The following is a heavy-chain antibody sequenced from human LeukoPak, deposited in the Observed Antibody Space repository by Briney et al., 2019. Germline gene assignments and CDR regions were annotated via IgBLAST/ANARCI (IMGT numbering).Heavy chain of an antibody. Sequence: GGSLRLSCAASGFTVSSNYMSWVRQAPGKGLEWVSAISGSGGSTYYADSVKGRFTISRDNSKNTLYLQMNSLRGEDTAVYYCAKDGYGDYAFDYWGQGTLVTVSS. CDR3: AKDGYGDYAFDY. V-gene: IGHV3-23*01. J-gene: IGHJ4*02. CDR1: GFTVSSNY. D-gene: IGHD4-17*01. CDR2: ISGSGGST.